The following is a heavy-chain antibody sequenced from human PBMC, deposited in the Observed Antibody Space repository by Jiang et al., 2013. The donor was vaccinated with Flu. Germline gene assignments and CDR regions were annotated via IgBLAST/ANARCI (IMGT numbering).Heavy chain of an antibody. CDR1: GYTFTSYG. CDR3: ARAAFYYDSWPDAFDI. Sequence: SGAEVKKPGASVKVSCKASGYTFTSYGISWVRQAPGQGLEWMGWISAYNGNTNYAQKLQGRVTMTTDTSTSTAYMELRSLRSDDTAVYYCARAAFYYDSWPDAFDIWGQGTMVTVSS. J-gene: IGHJ3*02. V-gene: IGHV1-18*01. CDR2: ISAYNGNT. D-gene: IGHD3-22*01.